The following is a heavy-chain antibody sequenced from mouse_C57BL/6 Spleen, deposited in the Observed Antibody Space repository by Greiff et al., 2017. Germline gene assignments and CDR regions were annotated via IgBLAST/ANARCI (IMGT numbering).Heavy chain of an antibody. J-gene: IGHJ1*03. Sequence: QVQLQQSGPELVKPGASVKISCKASGYAFSSSWMNWVKQRPGKGLEWIGRIYPGDGDTNYNGKFKGKATLTADKSSSTAYMQLSSLTSEDSAVYFCARGGNRGYFDVWGTGTTVTVSS. CDR2: IYPGDGDT. D-gene: IGHD6-1*01. V-gene: IGHV1-82*01. CDR1: GYAFSSSW. CDR3: ARGGNRGYFDV.